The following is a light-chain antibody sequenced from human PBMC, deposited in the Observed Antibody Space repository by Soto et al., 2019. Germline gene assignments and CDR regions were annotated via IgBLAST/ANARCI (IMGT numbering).Light chain of an antibody. Sequence: QSVLTQPASVSGSPGQSITISCTGTSSDVGGYNYVSXXXXXXXXXXKLMLYEVRIRPSGVSNRFSGSKSGNTASLTISGLEAEDEADYYCSSYTSSSTLVFGGGTKVTVL. CDR2: EVR. CDR3: SSYTSSSTLV. CDR1: SSDVGGYNY. V-gene: IGLV2-14*01. J-gene: IGLJ2*01.